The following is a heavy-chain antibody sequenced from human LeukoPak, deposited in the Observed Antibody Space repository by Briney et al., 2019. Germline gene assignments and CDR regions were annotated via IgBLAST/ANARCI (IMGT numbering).Heavy chain of an antibody. D-gene: IGHD2-15*01. CDR2: IHSDGSST. V-gene: IGHV3-74*01. J-gene: IGHJ3*02. Sequence: AGGSLRLSCAASGFTFSSYWMHWIRQAPGKGLVWVSRIHSDGSSTGYADSVKGRFTISRDNAKNTLYPQMNSLRAEDTAVYYCATGSGHAFDIWGQGTMVTVSS. CDR1: GFTFSSYW. CDR3: ATGSGHAFDI.